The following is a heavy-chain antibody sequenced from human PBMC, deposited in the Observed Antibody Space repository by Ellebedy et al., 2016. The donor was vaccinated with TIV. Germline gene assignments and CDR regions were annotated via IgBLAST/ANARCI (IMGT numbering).Heavy chain of an antibody. CDR1: GFAFTSYG. Sequence: AASVKVSCKASGFAFTSYGFSWVRQAPGQGLEWMGWISAYNGKTNYAQKFQGRVTMTTETSTSTVYMELRTLRADDTAVDFCARGVWGGSLGESFLDYWGQGTLVTVSS. J-gene: IGHJ4*02. CDR3: ARGVWGGSLGESFLDY. CDR2: ISAYNGKT. D-gene: IGHD3-16*01. V-gene: IGHV1-18*04.